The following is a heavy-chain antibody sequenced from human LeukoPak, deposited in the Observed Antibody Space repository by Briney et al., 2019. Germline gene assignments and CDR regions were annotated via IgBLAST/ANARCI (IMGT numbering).Heavy chain of an antibody. CDR3: AKDMAPYGSGPRGFDP. Sequence: GRSPRLSCAASGFTFDDYAMHWVRQAPGKGLEWVSGISWNSGSIGYADSVKGRFTISRDNAKNSLYLQMNSLRAEDTALYYCAKDMAPYGSGPRGFDPWGQGTLVAVSS. CDR1: GFTFDDYA. CDR2: ISWNSGSI. V-gene: IGHV3-9*01. J-gene: IGHJ5*02. D-gene: IGHD3-10*01.